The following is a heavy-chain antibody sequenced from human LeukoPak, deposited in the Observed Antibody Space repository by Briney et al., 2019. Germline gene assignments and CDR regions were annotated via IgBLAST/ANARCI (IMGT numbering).Heavy chain of an antibody. CDR2: ISYDGSNK. CDR1: GLTFSSYG. Sequence: GGSLRLSCAASGLTFSSYGMHWVRQAPGQGLEWVAVISYDGSNKYYADYVKGRFTISRDNSKNTQYLQMNSLRAEDTAVYYCAREIREWELRRYFDYWGQGTLVTVSS. D-gene: IGHD1-26*01. CDR3: AREIREWELRRYFDY. V-gene: IGHV3-30*03. J-gene: IGHJ4*02.